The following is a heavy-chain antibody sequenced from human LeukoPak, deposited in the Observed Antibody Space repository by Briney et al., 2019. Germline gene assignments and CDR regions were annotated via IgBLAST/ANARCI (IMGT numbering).Heavy chain of an antibody. J-gene: IGHJ4*02. CDR1: GGSISSGGYS. CDR2: INHSGST. Sequence: SQTLSLTCAVSGGSISSGGYSWSWIRQPPGKGLEWIGEINHSGSTNYNPSLKSRVTISVDTSKNQFSLKLSSVTAADTAVYYCARGSGILTGYSRLFDYWGQGTLVTVSS. V-gene: IGHV4-30-2*01. CDR3: ARGSGILTGYSRLFDY. D-gene: IGHD3-9*01.